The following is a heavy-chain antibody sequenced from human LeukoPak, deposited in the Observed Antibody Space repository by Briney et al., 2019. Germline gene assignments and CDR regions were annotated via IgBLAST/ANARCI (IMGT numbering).Heavy chain of an antibody. CDR3: ARLTMVRGVRDYYYGMDV. Sequence: GGSLRLSCAASGFTFSDYYMSWIRQAPGKGLEWVSYISSSGRTIYYADSVKGRFTISRDNAKNSLYLQMNSLRAEDTAVYYCARLTMVRGVRDYYYGMDVWGQGTTVTVSS. D-gene: IGHD3-10*01. V-gene: IGHV3-11*04. J-gene: IGHJ6*02. CDR1: GFTFSDYY. CDR2: ISSSGRTI.